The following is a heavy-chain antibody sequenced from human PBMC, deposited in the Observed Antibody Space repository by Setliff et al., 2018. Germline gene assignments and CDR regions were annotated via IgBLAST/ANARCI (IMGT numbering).Heavy chain of an antibody. J-gene: IGHJ6*02. D-gene: IGHD6-13*01. CDR2: ISAYNGNT. CDR1: GYTFTSYG. CDR3: ARVGSSSWLHPDVYYYGMDV. V-gene: IGHV1-18*01. Sequence: ASVKVSCKASGYTFTSYGISWVRQAPGQGLEWMGWISAYNGNTNYAQKLQGRVTMTTDTSTSTAYMELRSMRSDDTAVYYCARVGSSSWLHPDVYYYGMDVWGQGNAGHRLL.